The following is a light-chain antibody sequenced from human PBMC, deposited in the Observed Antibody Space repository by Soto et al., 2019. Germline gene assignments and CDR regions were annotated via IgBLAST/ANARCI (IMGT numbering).Light chain of an antibody. CDR1: QSVSSY. J-gene: IGKJ4*01. CDR2: DAS. Sequence: EIVLTQSPATLSLSPGERATLSCRASQSVSSYLAWYQQKPGQAPRLLIYDASNRATGIPARFSGSGSGTDFTLTTTSLEPEDFAVYSCQQPSNLLTFGGGTKVEIK. V-gene: IGKV3-11*01. CDR3: QQPSNLLT.